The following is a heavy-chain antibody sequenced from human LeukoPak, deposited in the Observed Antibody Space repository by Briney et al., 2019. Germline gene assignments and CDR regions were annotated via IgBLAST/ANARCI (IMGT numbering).Heavy chain of an antibody. V-gene: IGHV1-2*02. Sequence: ASVKVSCKASGYTFTGYYMHWVRQAPGQGLEWMGWINPNSGGTNYAQKFQGRVTMTRDTSISTAYVELSRLRSDDTAVYYCARDTVVRGVTPTRYYMDVWGKGTTVTVSS. J-gene: IGHJ6*03. CDR3: ARDTVVRGVTPTRYYMDV. CDR2: INPNSGGT. CDR1: GYTFTGYY. D-gene: IGHD3-10*01.